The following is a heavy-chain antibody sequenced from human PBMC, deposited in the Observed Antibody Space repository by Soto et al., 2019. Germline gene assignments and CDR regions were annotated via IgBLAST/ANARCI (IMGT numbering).Heavy chain of an antibody. CDR3: AKDLHYMITFGGVIVIPANDAFDI. Sequence: HPGGSLRLSCAASGFTFSSYAMSWVRQAPGKGLEWVSAISGSGGSTYYADSVKGRFTISRDNSKNTLYLQMNSLRAEDTAVYYCAKDLHYMITFGGVIVIPANDAFDIWGQGTMVTVSS. D-gene: IGHD3-16*02. V-gene: IGHV3-23*01. CDR2: ISGSGGST. J-gene: IGHJ3*02. CDR1: GFTFSSYA.